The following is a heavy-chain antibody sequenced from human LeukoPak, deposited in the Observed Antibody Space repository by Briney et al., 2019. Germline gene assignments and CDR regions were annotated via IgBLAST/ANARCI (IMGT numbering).Heavy chain of an antibody. J-gene: IGHJ4*02. V-gene: IGHV3-7*01. CDR1: GFTISSYW. D-gene: IGHD4-17*01. Sequence: GGSLRLSCAASGFTISSYWMSWVRQAPGKGLEWVASIKQDGSERYYVDSVKGRFTISRDNVKNSLYLQMNCLRAEDTAVYYCASAGTSYGDQFFDYWGQGTLVTVSS. CDR3: ASAGTSYGDQFFDY. CDR2: IKQDGSER.